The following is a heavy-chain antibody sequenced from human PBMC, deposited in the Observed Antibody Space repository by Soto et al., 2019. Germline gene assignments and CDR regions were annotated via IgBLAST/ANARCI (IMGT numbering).Heavy chain of an antibody. CDR1: GFTFSSYG. CDR2: ISYDGSNK. V-gene: IGHV3-30*03. Sequence: HPGGSLRLSCAASGFTFSSYGMHWVRQAPGKGLEWVAVISYDGSNKYYADSVKGRFTISRDNPKNTLYLQMNSLRAEDTAVYYCARSDRITTYYDFWSGWPGRYYYYGMDVWGQGTTVTVSS. D-gene: IGHD3-3*01. J-gene: IGHJ6*02. CDR3: ARSDRITTYYDFWSGWPGRYYYYGMDV.